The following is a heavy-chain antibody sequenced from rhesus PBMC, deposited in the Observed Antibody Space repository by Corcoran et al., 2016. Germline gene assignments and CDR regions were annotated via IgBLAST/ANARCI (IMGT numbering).Heavy chain of an antibody. CDR2: IGDDSNYT. J-gene: IGHJ4*01. V-gene: IGHV3-115*02. Sequence: EVQLAESEGGLVPPGGSLRLSCAASGFTFNGYEIHWVRQAPGKGLKSVSVIGDDSNYTHYADSVTGRFTISRDNTKNSLSLQMNSLRAEDTAVYYCARDLKTWGQGVLVTVSS. CDR1: GFTFNGYE. CDR3: ARDLKT.